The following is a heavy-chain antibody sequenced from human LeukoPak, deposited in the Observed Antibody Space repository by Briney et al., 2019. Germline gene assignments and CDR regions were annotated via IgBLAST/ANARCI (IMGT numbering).Heavy chain of an antibody. V-gene: IGHV1-8*01. CDR3: ARGHSSGYD. D-gene: IGHD6-19*01. Sequence: EWMGWMNPNSGNTGYAQKFQGRVTMTRNTSISTAYMELSSLRSEDTAVYYCARGHSSGYDWGQGTLVTVSS. CDR2: MNPNSGNT. J-gene: IGHJ4*02.